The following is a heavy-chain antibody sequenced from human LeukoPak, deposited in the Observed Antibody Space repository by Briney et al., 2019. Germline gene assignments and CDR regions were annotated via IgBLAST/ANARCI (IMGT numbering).Heavy chain of an antibody. CDR3: ARCYYDSSGYIDY. V-gene: IGHV4-34*01. J-gene: IGHJ4*02. CDR2: INLSGST. Sequence: SETLSLTCAVYGGSFSGYYWSWIRQPPGKGLEWIEEINLSGSTNYNPSLKSRVTISVDTSKNQFSLKLSSVTAADTAVYYCARCYYDSSGYIDYWGQGTLVTVSS. D-gene: IGHD3-22*01. CDR1: GGSFSGYY.